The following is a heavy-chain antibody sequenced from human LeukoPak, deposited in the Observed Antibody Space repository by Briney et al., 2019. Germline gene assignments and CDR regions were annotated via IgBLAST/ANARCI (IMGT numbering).Heavy chain of an antibody. J-gene: IGHJ3*02. V-gene: IGHV4-39*01. D-gene: IGHD1-26*01. CDR3: ARHDVVGATTGLRSDAFDI. CDR1: GGSISSSSYY. Sequence: SETLSLTCTVSGGSISSSSYYWGWIRQPPGKGLEWIGSIYYSGSTYYNPSLKRRVTISVDTSKNQFSLKLSSVTAADTAVYYCARHDVVGATTGLRSDAFDIWGQGTMVTVSS. CDR2: IYYSGST.